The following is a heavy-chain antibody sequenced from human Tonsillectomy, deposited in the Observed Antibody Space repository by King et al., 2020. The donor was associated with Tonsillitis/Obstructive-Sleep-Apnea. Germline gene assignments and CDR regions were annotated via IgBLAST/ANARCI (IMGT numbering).Heavy chain of an antibody. CDR2: ISYDGTTK. D-gene: IGHD2-2*01. J-gene: IGHJ6*03. V-gene: IGHV3-30*04. Sequence: VQLVESGGGVVQPGRSLRLSCAASGFPFSSYAMHWVRQAPGKGLEWVAFISYDGTTKHYADSVKGRFTISRDNSKNTLYLQMNSLRAEDTAVYYCARDPAGYCTSTRCHYYYMDVWGKGTPVTVSS. CDR1: GFPFSSYA. CDR3: ARDPAGYCTSTRCHYYYMDV.